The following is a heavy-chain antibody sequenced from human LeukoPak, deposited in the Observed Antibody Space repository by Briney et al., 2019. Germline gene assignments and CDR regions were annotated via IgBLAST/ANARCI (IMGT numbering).Heavy chain of an antibody. CDR1: GGSISSDDYH. J-gene: IGHJ5*02. Sequence: SETLSLTCTVSGGSISSDDYHWTWIRQPAGKGLEWIGRIYTSGSTNYNPSLKSRVTISVDTSKNQFSLKLSSVTAADTAVYYCARVFGGPVSRRFDPWGQGTLVTVSS. CDR3: ARVFGGPVSRRFDP. CDR2: IYTSGST. D-gene: IGHD4-23*01. V-gene: IGHV4-61*02.